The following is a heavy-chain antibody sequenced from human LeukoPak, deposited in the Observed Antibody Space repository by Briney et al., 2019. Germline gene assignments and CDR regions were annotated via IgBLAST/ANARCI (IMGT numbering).Heavy chain of an antibody. CDR2: ISYDGSNK. J-gene: IGHJ4*02. CDR3: ARDRRPGIAVAGTNDY. Sequence: PGGSLRLSCAASGFTFSSYEMNWVRQAPGKGLEWVAVISYDGSNKYYADSVKGRFTISRDNSKNTLYLQMNSLRAEDTAVYYCARDRRPGIAVAGTNDYWGQGTLVTVSS. CDR1: GFTFSSYE. D-gene: IGHD6-19*01. V-gene: IGHV3-30*04.